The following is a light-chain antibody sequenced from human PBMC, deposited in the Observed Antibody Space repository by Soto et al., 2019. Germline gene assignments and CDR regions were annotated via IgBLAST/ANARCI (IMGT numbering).Light chain of an antibody. Sequence: EIVLTQSPGTLSLSPGERATLSCRASQSVSNDLAWYQQKPGQSPRLLIYDASNRAAGIPARFSGSGSGTDFTLTISGLEPEDFAVYYCQQRHNWPLTFGGRSMVDVK. V-gene: IGKV3-11*01. J-gene: IGKJ4*01. CDR2: DAS. CDR3: QQRHNWPLT. CDR1: QSVSND.